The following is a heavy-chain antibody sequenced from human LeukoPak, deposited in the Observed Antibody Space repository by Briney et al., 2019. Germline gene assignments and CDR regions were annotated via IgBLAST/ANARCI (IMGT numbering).Heavy chain of an antibody. D-gene: IGHD1-26*01. CDR3: ARHARGELLDY. Sequence: PSETLSLTCVVYGESFSGYYWSWIRQPPGKGLEWIGEINQSGSTNYNPSLKSRVTISVDTSKNQFSLKLSSVTAADTAVYYCARHARGELLDYWGQGTLVTVSS. CDR1: GESFSGYY. J-gene: IGHJ4*02. V-gene: IGHV4-34*01. CDR2: INQSGST.